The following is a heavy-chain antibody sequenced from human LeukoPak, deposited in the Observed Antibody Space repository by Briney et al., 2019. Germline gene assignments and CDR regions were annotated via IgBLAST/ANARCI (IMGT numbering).Heavy chain of an antibody. D-gene: IGHD3-3*01. V-gene: IGHV1-46*03. CDR3: ARDHVITIFGVVNSFDY. CDR1: GYTFTSYY. Sequence: ASVKVSCKASGYTFTSYYMHWVRQAPGQGLEWMGIINPSGGSTSYAQKFQGRVTMTRDTSTSTVYMELSSLRSEDTAVYYCARDHVITIFGVVNSFDYWGQGSLVTVSS. CDR2: INPSGGST. J-gene: IGHJ4*02.